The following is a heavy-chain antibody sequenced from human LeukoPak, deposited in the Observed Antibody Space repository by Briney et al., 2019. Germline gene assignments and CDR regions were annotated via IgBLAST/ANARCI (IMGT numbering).Heavy chain of an antibody. CDR3: ARERWGHGEY. Sequence: GGSLRLSCAASGFRFSDYWMLWVRQPPGKGLLWVARIKGDGSITDYADSVKGRFTISRDNAKSTLYLQMNSLRVDDTAVFYCARERWGHGEYWGQGALVTVSS. J-gene: IGHJ4*02. CDR2: IKGDGSIT. D-gene: IGHD3-10*01. CDR1: GFRFSDYW. V-gene: IGHV3-74*01.